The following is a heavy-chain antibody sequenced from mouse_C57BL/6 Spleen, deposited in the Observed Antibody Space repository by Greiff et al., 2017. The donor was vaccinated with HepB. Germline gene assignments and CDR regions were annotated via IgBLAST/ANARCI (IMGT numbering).Heavy chain of an antibody. Sequence: QVQLQQPGAELVKPGASVKLSCKASGYTFTSYWMQWVKQRPGQGLEWIGEIDPSDSYTNYNQQFKGKATLTVDTSSNPAYMQLSSLTSEDSAVYYCARDYYGSSYNAMDYWGQGTSVTVSS. CDR2: IDPSDSYT. CDR1: GYTFTSYW. D-gene: IGHD1-1*01. V-gene: IGHV1-50*01. CDR3: ARDYYGSSYNAMDY. J-gene: IGHJ4*01.